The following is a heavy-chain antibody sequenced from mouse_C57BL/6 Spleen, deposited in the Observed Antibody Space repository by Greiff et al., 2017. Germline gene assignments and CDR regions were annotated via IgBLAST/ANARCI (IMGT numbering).Heavy chain of an antibody. D-gene: IGHD2-1*01. V-gene: IGHV2-2*01. CDR2: IWSGGST. CDR1: GFSLTSYG. CDR3: ARNPLLGNYERYFDV. Sequence: VKLQESGPGLVQPSQSLSITCTVSGFSLTSYGVHWVRQSPGKALEWLGVIWSGGSTDYNAAFISRLSISKDNSKSQVFFKMNSLQADDTAIYYCARNPLLGNYERYFDVWGTGTTVTVSS. J-gene: IGHJ1*03.